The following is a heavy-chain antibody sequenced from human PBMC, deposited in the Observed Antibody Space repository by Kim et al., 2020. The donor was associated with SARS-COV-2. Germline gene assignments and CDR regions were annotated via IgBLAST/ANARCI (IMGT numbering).Heavy chain of an antibody. Sequence: GGSLRLSCAASGFTFSSYAMSWVRQAPGKGLEWVSAISGSGGSTYYADSVKGRFTISRDNSKNTLYLQMNSLRAEDTAVYYCAKDIGGPDGSGSYYHWFDPWGQGTLVTVSS. V-gene: IGHV3-23*01. CDR1: GFTFSSYA. CDR2: ISGSGGST. J-gene: IGHJ5*02. D-gene: IGHD3-10*01. CDR3: AKDIGGPDGSGSYYHWFDP.